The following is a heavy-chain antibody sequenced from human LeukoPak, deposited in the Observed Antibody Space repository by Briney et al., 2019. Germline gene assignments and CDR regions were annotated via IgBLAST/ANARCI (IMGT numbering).Heavy chain of an antibody. J-gene: IGHJ3*02. V-gene: IGHV3-48*04. CDR3: ARGGSYLSDAFDI. D-gene: IGHD1-26*01. CDR2: ISSSSSTI. CDR1: GFTFSSYN. Sequence: GGSLRLSCAASGFTFSSYNMNWVRQAPGKGLEWVSYISSSSSTIYYADSVKGRFTISRDNAKNSLYLQMNSLRAEDTAVYYCARGGSYLSDAFDIWGQGTMVTVSS.